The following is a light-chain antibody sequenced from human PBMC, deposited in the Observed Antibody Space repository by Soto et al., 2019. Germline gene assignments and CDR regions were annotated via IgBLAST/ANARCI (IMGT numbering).Light chain of an antibody. CDR2: NVY. V-gene: IGLV2-14*03. CDR3: SAYTVSRTYV. CDR1: SSDVGAYNF. Sequence: QFVLTQPASVYGSPGQSITISCTRTSSDVGAYNFVSWHQQHPGKAPKLMIYNVYDRPSGISYRFSGSKSGNTASLTISGLQGEDEADYYCSAYTVSRTYVFGTGTKLTV. J-gene: IGLJ1*01.